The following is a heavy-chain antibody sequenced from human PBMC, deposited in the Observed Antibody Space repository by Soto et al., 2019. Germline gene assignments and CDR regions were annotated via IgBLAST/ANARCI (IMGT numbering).Heavy chain of an antibody. Sequence: EVQLVESGGGLVQPGGSLRLSCAASGFTVSSNYMSWVRQAPGKGLEWVSVIYSGGSTYYAESVKGRFTISRHNSKNTLYLQMNSLRAEDTAVYYCARSGPSSDYYMDVWGKGTTVTVSS. D-gene: IGHD6-6*01. CDR3: ARSGPSSDYYMDV. V-gene: IGHV3-53*04. J-gene: IGHJ6*03. CDR2: IYSGGST. CDR1: GFTVSSNY.